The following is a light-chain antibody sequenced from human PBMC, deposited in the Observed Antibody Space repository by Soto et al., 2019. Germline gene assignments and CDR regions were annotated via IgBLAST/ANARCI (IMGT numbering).Light chain of an antibody. CDR3: MQALQTPYT. CDR1: QSLLHSNGYNY. Sequence: DIVMTQSPLSLPVTPGQPASISCRSSQSLLHSNGYNYLDWYLQKPGQSQQLLIYLGSNRASGVPDRFSGSGSGTDVTLIISRVEAEDVGVYYCMQALQTPYTFGQGTKLEIK. CDR2: LGS. J-gene: IGKJ2*01. V-gene: IGKV2-28*01.